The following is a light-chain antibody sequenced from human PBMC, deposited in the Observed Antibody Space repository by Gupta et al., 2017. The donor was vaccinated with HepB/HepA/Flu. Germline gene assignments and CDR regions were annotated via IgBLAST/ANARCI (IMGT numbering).Light chain of an antibody. J-gene: IGLJ2*01. Sequence: SALTPPASVSGSPGPSITISCTGTSSDVGDYNYLSWYQEQPGKAPTLMIYDVSNRPSGVSNRFSGSKSGNTASLTISGLQAEDEADYYCSSATSTSAVIFGGGTRLTVL. CDR1: SSDVGDYNY. CDR3: SSATSTSAVI. CDR2: DVS. V-gene: IGLV2-14*01.